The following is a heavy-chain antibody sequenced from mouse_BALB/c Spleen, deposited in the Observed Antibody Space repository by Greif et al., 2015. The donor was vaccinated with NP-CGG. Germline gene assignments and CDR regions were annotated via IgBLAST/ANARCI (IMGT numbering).Heavy chain of an antibody. J-gene: IGHJ3*01. Sequence: VQLQQSGPELVKPGASVKISCKASGYAFSSSWMNWVKQRPGQGLEWIGRIYPGDGDTNYNGKFKGKATLTADKSSSTAYMQLSSLTSVDSAVYFCARDLLFAYWGQGTLVTVSA. CDR3: ARDLLFAY. V-gene: IGHV1-82*01. CDR2: IYPGDGDT. CDR1: GYAFSSSW.